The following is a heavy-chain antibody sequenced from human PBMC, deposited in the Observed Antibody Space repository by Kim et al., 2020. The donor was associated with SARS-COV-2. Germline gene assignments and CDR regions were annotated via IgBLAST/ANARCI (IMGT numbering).Heavy chain of an antibody. CDR2: VKSKTDGGTT. CDR3: TTDFRSETTSGV. V-gene: IGHV3-15*01. CDR1: GFTFSNAW. J-gene: IGHJ4*02. Sequence: GGSLRLSCAASGFTFSNAWMTWVRQAPGKGLEWVGRVKSKTDGGTTDYAAPVKGRFTISRDDSKNTLFLQMNSLKTEDTAVYYCTTDFRSETTSGVWGQGTLVTVSS. D-gene: IGHD3-10*01.